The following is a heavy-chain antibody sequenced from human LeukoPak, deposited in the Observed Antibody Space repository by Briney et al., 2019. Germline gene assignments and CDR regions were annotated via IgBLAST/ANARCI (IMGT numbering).Heavy chain of an antibody. V-gene: IGHV4-30-4*01. D-gene: IGHD3-22*01. J-gene: IGHJ4*02. CDR3: ANYYDTSGYSN. Sequence: SETLSLTCTVSGASISSGDYYWSWIRQPPGKGLEWIGYIYCSGNTYYNPSLKNRVTISLDTSKNQFSLRLSSVTAADTAVYFCANYYDTSGYSNWGQGTLVTVSS. CDR2: IYCSGNT. CDR1: GASISSGDYY.